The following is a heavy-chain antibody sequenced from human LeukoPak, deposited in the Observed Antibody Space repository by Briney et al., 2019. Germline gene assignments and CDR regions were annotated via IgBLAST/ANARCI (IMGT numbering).Heavy chain of an antibody. J-gene: IGHJ5*02. Sequence: ASVKVSCKASGYSFTSYHMHWVRQAPGHGLEWMGIINPGGDYTSYAQKFQGRVALTRDTSTSTVYMELSSLRSEDTAVYYCAKSSGLAAVFIWFDPWGQGTLVTVSS. CDR1: GYSFTSYH. D-gene: IGHD6-13*01. V-gene: IGHV1-46*01. CDR3: AKSSGLAAVFIWFDP. CDR2: INPGGDYT.